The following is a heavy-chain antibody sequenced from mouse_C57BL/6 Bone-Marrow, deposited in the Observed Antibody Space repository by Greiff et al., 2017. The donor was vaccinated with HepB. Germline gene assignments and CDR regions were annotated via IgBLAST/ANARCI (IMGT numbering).Heavy chain of an antibody. V-gene: IGHV1-50*01. D-gene: IGHD1-1*01. J-gene: IGHJ3*01. CDR3: ARRGDGLAWFAY. Sequence: QVQLQQPGAELVKPGASVKLSCKASGYTFTSYWMQWVKQRPGQGLEWIGEIDPSDSYTNYNQKFKGKATLTVDTSSSTAYMQLSSLTSEDSAVYYCARRGDGLAWFAYWGQGTLVTVSA. CDR2: IDPSDSYT. CDR1: GYTFTSYW.